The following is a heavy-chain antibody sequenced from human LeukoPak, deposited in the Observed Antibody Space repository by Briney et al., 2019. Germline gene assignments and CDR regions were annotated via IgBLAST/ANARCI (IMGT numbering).Heavy chain of an antibody. CDR1: GLPFSSYW. V-gene: IGHV3-7*01. D-gene: IGHD4-11*01. CDR3: TREDPSNYNY. J-gene: IGHJ4*02. Sequence: GGSLRLSCAASGLPFSSYWMAWVRQAPGKGVEWVASIKQDGGETFYVDSVKGRFTISRDNAKNSLYLQMNSLRAEDTAVYSCTREDPSNYNYWGQGTLVTVSS. CDR2: IKQDGGET.